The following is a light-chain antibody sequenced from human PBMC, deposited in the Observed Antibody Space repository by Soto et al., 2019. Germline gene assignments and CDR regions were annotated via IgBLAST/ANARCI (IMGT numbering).Light chain of an antibody. CDR3: QQYTAWPLT. CDR2: AAS. CDR1: QSVYNN. J-gene: IGKJ4*01. V-gene: IGKV3-15*01. Sequence: EIVMTQSPATLSVSPGEIGTLSCRASQSVYNNLAWYQQKPGQVPRLLIYAASTRATGFPARFSGSGFGTEFTLTISTMQSEDFAVYYCQQYTAWPLTFGGGTKVEIK.